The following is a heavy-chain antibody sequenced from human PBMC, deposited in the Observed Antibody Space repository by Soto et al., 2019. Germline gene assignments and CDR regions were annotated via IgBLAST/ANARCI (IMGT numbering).Heavy chain of an antibody. J-gene: IGHJ6*02. CDR1: GYTFTSYG. D-gene: IGHD3-10*01. CDR3: ARDPDYYGSGSYYRRYYYYGMDV. V-gene: IGHV1-18*01. Sequence: ASVKVSCKASGYTFTSYGISWVRQAPGQGLEWMGWISAYNGNTNDAQKLQGRVTMTTDTSTSTAYMELRSLRSDDTAVYYCARDPDYYGSGSYYRRYYYYGMDVWGQGTTVTVSS. CDR2: ISAYNGNT.